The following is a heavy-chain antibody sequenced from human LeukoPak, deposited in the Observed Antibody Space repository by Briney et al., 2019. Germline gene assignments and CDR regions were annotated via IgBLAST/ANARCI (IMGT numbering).Heavy chain of an antibody. CDR2: IYYSGST. CDR1: SDY. Sequence: SDYWMSWVRQPPGKGLEWIGGIYYSGSTYYNPSLKSRVTISVDTSRNEFSLRLSSVTAADTALYFCARQSGSYGGILDNWGQGILGTVSS. D-gene: IGHD1-26*01. J-gene: IGHJ4*02. V-gene: IGHV4-39*01. CDR3: ARQSGSYGGILDN.